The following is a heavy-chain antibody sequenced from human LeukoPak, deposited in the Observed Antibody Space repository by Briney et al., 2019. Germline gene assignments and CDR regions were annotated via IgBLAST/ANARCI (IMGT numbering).Heavy chain of an antibody. CDR1: GGSNNTYY. D-gene: IGHD1-1*01. Sequence: SEPLSLTCPVSGGSNNTYYWRWLPQPPEKGVEWGGYIYYTRSTNYNPSLKRRITISLDMSKNQFSLKLSSVPAAATAVYFCARWYDPTGTFDNWGQGTLVTVSS. CDR3: ARWYDPTGTFDN. V-gene: IGHV4-59*01. CDR2: IYYTRST. J-gene: IGHJ4*02.